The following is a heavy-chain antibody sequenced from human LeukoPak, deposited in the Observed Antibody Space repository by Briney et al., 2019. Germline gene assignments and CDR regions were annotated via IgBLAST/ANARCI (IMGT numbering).Heavy chain of an antibody. CDR1: GFTFSDYY. CDR2: ISSSGSTI. J-gene: IGHJ1*01. CDR3: AKLPGQRRAILYFQH. Sequence: GGSLRLSCAASGFTFSDYYMSWIRQAPGKGLEWVSYISSSGSTIYYADSVKGRFTISRDNSKNTLYLQMNSLRAEDTAVYYCAKLPGQRRAILYFQHWGQGTLVTVSS. V-gene: IGHV3-11*01. D-gene: IGHD2-21*01.